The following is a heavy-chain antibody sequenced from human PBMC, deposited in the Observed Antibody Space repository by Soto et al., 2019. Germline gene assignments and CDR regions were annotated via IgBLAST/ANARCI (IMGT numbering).Heavy chain of an antibody. D-gene: IGHD3-22*01. V-gene: IGHV3-48*01. CDR1: GFTFSTYV. J-gene: IGHJ3*01. CDR2: IGIGSSTT. Sequence: PGASLRLSCAASGFTFSTYVMNWVRQAPGQGLEWVSYIGIGSSTTYYADSVKGRFTISRDNAKNSLYLQMNSLRAEDTAVYYCARDQLYYNDISGRPLNAFDVWGQGTMVTVSS. CDR3: ARDQLYYNDISGRPLNAFDV.